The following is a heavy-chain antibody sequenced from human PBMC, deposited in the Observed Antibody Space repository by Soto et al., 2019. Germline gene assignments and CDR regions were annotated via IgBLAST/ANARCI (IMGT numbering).Heavy chain of an antibody. CDR1: GGSISSSSYY. Sequence: SETLSLTCTVSGGSISSSSYYWGWIRQPPGKGLEWIGSIYYSGSTYYNPSLKGRVTISVDTSKNQFSLKLSSVTAADTAVYYCARRGDNYYGSGSYYTDYYYYGMDVWGQGTTVTVSS. CDR2: IYYSGST. CDR3: ARRGDNYYGSGSYYTDYYYYGMDV. D-gene: IGHD3-10*01. V-gene: IGHV4-39*01. J-gene: IGHJ6*02.